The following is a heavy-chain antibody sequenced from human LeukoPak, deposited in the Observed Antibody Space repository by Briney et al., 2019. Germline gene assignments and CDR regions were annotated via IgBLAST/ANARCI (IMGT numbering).Heavy chain of an antibody. CDR1: GGSFSGYY. V-gene: IGHV4-34*01. D-gene: IGHD6-13*01. J-gene: IGHJ4*02. CDR3: ARGRTSVQYSSSFHY. CDR2: INHSGST. Sequence: PSETLSLTCAVYGGSFSGYYWSWIRQPPVKGLEWIGEINHSGSTNYNPSLKGRVTISVDTSKNQFSLKLSSVTAADTAVYYCARGRTSVQYSSSFHYWGQGTLVTVSS.